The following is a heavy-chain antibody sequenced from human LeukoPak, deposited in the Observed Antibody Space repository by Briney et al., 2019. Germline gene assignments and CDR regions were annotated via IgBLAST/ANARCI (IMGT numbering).Heavy chain of an antibody. J-gene: IGHJ5*02. CDR3: ASGVDSSSWNNWFDP. CDR1: GGSISSSSYY. V-gene: IGHV4-39*07. CDR2: IYYSGST. Sequence: SETLSPTCTVSGGSISSSSYYWGWIRQPPGKGLEWIGSIYYSGSTYYNPSLKSRVTISVDTSKNQFSLKLSSVTAADTAVYYCASGVDSSSWNNWFDPWGQGTLVTVSS. D-gene: IGHD6-13*01.